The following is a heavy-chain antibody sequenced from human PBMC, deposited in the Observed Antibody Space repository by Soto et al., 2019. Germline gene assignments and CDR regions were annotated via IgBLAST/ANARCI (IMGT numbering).Heavy chain of an antibody. Sequence: PVGSLRLSCVGSGFTFSTYSINCVRHAPGKWLEWVSSISSRSDIYYADSVKGRFTISRDNAKNSVSLQMNSLRAEDTAVYYCAREYTAWPLAYGLDVWGQGTTVTVSS. J-gene: IGHJ6*02. CDR2: ISSRSDI. V-gene: IGHV3-21*01. CDR1: GFTFSTYS. D-gene: IGHD2-2*02. CDR3: AREYTAWPLAYGLDV.